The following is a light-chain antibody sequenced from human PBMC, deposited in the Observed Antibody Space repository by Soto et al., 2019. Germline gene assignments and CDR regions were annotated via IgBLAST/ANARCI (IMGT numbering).Light chain of an antibody. CDR2: GAS. V-gene: IGKV3-20*01. Sequence: EIVLTQSPGTLSLSPGEGATLSCRASQSVSSNYLAWYHHKPGQAPRLLIYGASSRATGVPDRFSGSGSGTDFTLTISRLVPEDFAVYYCQQYGSSPLTVGGGTKVEIK. CDR1: QSVSSNY. J-gene: IGKJ4*01. CDR3: QQYGSSPLT.